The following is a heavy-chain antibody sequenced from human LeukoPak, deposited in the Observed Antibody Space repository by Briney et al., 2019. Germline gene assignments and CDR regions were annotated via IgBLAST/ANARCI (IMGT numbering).Heavy chain of an antibody. V-gene: IGHV3-33*01. D-gene: IGHD6-19*01. CDR2: IWYDGQTK. Sequence: GGSLRLSCEASGFIFSNYGMHWVRQAPGKGLEWLALIWYDGQTKFYADSVKGLFTISRDNSENTLFLHMTSPRVEDTAVYYCAREWGLIAVAGGPGYWGQGALVTVSS. CDR3: AREWGLIAVAGGPGY. J-gene: IGHJ4*02. CDR1: GFIFSNYG.